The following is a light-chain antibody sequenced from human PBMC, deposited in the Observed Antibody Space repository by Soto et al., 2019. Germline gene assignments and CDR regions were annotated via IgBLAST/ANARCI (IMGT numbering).Light chain of an antibody. Sequence: IVLAQSPGTLSLSPGERATLSCRASQSVSNNYLAWYQQKPGQPPRLLIYGASNRATGIPDRFSGSGSGTAFTLTISRLEPEDFAVYFCQQYGSSPPTFGQGTNVDIK. CDR3: QQYGSSPPT. CDR1: QSVSNNY. J-gene: IGKJ1*01. V-gene: IGKV3-20*01. CDR2: GAS.